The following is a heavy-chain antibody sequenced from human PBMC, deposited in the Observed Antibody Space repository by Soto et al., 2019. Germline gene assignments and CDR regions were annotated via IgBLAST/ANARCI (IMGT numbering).Heavy chain of an antibody. CDR3: ATSIAAAVLFDP. V-gene: IGHV1-24*01. D-gene: IGHD6-13*01. J-gene: IGHJ5*02. Sequence: QVQLVQSGAEVKKPGASVKVSCKVSGYTLTELSMHWVRQAPGKGLEWMGGFDPEDGETIYAQKFQGRVTMIEDTSTDTAYMELSSLRSEDTAVYYCATSIAAAVLFDPWGQGTLVTVSS. CDR1: GYTLTELS. CDR2: FDPEDGET.